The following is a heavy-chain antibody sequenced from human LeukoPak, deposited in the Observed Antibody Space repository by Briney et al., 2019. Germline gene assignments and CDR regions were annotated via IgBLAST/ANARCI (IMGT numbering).Heavy chain of an antibody. D-gene: IGHD3-3*01. CDR3: ARELRGDYDFWSGYYNYYYYMDV. CDR2: IYTSGST. Sequence: PSETLSLTCTVSGGSISSGSYYWSWIRQPAGKGLEWIGRIYTSGSTNYNPSLKSRVTISVDTSKNQFSLKLSSVTAADTAVYYCARELRGDYDFWSGYYNYYYYMDVWGKGTTVTVSS. V-gene: IGHV4-61*02. CDR1: GGSISSGSYY. J-gene: IGHJ6*03.